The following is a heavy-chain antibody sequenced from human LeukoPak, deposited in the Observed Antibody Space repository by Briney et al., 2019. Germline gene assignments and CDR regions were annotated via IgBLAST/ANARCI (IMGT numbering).Heavy chain of an antibody. CDR3: AREGDAYYLDF. CDR2: IWHDGSNK. Sequence: GGSLRLSCAASGFTFSSYSMNWVRQAPGKGLEWVAVIWHDGSNKHYADSVQGRFTISRDNSKNTLYLQMNDLRGEDTAVYYCAREGDAYYLDFWGQGTLVTVSS. D-gene: IGHD3-16*01. V-gene: IGHV3-33*08. CDR1: GFTFSSYS. J-gene: IGHJ4*02.